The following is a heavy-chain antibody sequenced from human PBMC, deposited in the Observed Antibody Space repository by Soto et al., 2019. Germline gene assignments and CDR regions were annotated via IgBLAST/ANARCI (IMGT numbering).Heavy chain of an antibody. Sequence: QVQLVESGGGVVQSGRSLRLSCTASGFTFSTSGMHWVRQAPGKGLEWVTLISSDGSSKFYADSVKGRFTISRDNSKNTLFLQMSSLRGEDKAVYYCAKVGYCVGKSCYCDDAFDIWGQGTMVTVSS. CDR2: ISSDGSSK. V-gene: IGHV3-30*18. CDR3: AKVGYCVGKSCYCDDAFDI. CDR1: GFTFSTSG. J-gene: IGHJ3*02. D-gene: IGHD2-15*01.